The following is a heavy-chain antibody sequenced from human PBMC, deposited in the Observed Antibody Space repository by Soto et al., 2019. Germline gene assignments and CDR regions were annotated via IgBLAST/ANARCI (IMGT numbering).Heavy chain of an antibody. CDR3: TRDLPNPGGYSYGHYYYGMDV. D-gene: IGHD5-18*01. J-gene: IGHJ6*02. Sequence: GGSLRLSCTASGFTFGDYAMSWFRQAPGKGLEWVGFIRSKAYGGTTEYAASVKGRFTISRDDSKSIAYLQMNSLKTEDTAVYYCTRDLPNPGGYSYGHYYYGMDVWGQGTTVTVSS. CDR1: GFTFGDYA. CDR2: IRSKAYGGTT. V-gene: IGHV3-49*03.